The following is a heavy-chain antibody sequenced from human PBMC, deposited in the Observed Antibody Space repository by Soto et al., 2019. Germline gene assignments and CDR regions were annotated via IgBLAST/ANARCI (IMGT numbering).Heavy chain of an antibody. CDR3: AKWGGGGSDY. V-gene: IGHV3-7*01. CDR2: VNEDGSEK. Sequence: EVQLVESGGALVQPGGSLRLSCAASGFTFTNYYMSWVRQAPGKGLEWVANVNEDGSEKYYVDSVKGRFTVSRDNTKNSLYLHVNSLRAEDTAVYYCAKWGGGGSDYWGQGTLVTVSS. D-gene: IGHD1-26*01. CDR1: GFTFTNYY. J-gene: IGHJ4*02.